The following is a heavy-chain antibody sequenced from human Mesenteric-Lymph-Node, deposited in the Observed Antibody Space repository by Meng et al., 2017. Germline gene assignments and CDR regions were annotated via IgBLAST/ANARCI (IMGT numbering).Heavy chain of an antibody. Sequence: QVQVRESVPALVQPSETPSLPCAVSGDSITHHNWWAWVRQPPGKGLEWIGEIPHRGSSAYNPSLKSRVSMSIDKSKNQFSLKLTSVTAADTAVYYCARIMYNWGVYWYFDLWGRGTLVTVSS. CDR1: GDSITHHNW. CDR2: IPHRGSS. CDR3: ARIMYNWGVYWYFDL. J-gene: IGHJ2*01. V-gene: IGHV4-4*02. D-gene: IGHD1-20*01.